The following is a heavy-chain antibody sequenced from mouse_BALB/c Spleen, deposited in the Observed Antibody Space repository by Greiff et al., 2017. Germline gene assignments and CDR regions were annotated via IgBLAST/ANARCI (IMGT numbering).Heavy chain of an antibody. CDR1: GFSLTSYG. CDR3: ARDSSLRFAY. Sequence: VKLMESGPGLVAPSPSLSITCTVSGFSLTSYGVHWVRQPPGQGLEWLGVLWAGGSTNYNSALMSRLSISKDNSKSQVFLKMNSLQTDDTAMYYCARDSSLRFAYWGQGTLVTVSA. V-gene: IGHV2-9*02. D-gene: IGHD1-1*01. CDR2: LWAGGST. J-gene: IGHJ3*01.